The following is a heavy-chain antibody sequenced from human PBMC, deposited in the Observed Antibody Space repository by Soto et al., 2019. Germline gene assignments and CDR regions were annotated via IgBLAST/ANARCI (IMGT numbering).Heavy chain of an antibody. J-gene: IGHJ4*02. CDR1: GVRLSNYA. Sequence: GGSLRLSCAASGVRLSNYAMIWVRQAPGKGLEWVSLISATGGGTYYADSVKGRFTISRDNSHNTLYLQVHSLTAEDTAVYYCAKDRRAGGNSAFYFDFWGQGAQVTVSS. V-gene: IGHV3-23*01. D-gene: IGHD3-16*01. CDR2: ISATGGGT. CDR3: AKDRRAGGNSAFYFDF.